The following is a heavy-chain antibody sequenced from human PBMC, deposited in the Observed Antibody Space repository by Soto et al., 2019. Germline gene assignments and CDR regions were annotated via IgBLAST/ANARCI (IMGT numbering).Heavy chain of an antibody. CDR2: IYYSGST. J-gene: IGHJ6*03. Sequence: QLQLQESGPGLVKPSETLSLTCTVSGGSISSSSYYWGWIRQPPGKGLEWIGSIYYSGSTYYNPSLKSRVTISVDTSKNQFSLKLSSVTAADTAVYYCARHGGGRPLYYYYMDVWGKGTTVTVSS. CDR3: ARHGGGRPLYYYYMDV. V-gene: IGHV4-39*01. D-gene: IGHD3-16*01. CDR1: GGSISSSSYY.